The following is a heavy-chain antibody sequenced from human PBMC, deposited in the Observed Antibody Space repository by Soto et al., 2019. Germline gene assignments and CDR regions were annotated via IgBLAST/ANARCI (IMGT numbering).Heavy chain of an antibody. CDR1: GGSISSYY. CDR3: ARRWSGTDY. D-gene: IGHD3-10*01. Sequence: PSETLSLTCTVSGGSISSYYWSWIRQPPGKRLEWIGYIHKRGITSYNPSLQSRVTISADTSKDQFSLELRSVTAADTAIYYCARRWSGTDYWGQGTLVTVSS. J-gene: IGHJ4*02. V-gene: IGHV4-59*01. CDR2: IHKRGIT.